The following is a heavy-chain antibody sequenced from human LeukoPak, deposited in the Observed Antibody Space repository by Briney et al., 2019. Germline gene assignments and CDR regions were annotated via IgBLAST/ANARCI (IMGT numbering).Heavy chain of an antibody. Sequence: GGSLRLSCAASGFTFSSYGMHWVRQAPGKGLEWVAVISYDGSNKYYADSVKGRFTISRDNAKNSLYLQMNSLRAEDTAVYYCARTAMDPGTFGYWGQGTLVTVSS. CDR3: ARTAMDPGTFGY. CDR2: ISYDGSNK. V-gene: IGHV3-30*03. CDR1: GFTFSSYG. J-gene: IGHJ4*02. D-gene: IGHD5-18*01.